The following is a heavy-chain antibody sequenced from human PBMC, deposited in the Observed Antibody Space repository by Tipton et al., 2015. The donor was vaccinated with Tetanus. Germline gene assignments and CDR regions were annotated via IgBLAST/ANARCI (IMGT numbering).Heavy chain of an antibody. V-gene: IGHV4-4*02. J-gene: IGHJ4*02. CDR2: IYYSGTT. CDR1: GGPVSSSNW. CDR3: TRANHEFPKKGPFDS. Sequence: TLSLTCDVSGGPVSSSNWWSWVRQAPGKGLEWIGEIYYSGTTNYNPSLKSRVTISTDKSKNQVSLRLTSVTAADTAVYYCTRANHEFPKKGPFDSWGQGTLVIVS. D-gene: IGHD3-10*01.